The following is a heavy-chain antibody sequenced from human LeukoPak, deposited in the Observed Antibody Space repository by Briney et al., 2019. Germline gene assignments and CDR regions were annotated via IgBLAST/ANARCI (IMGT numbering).Heavy chain of an antibody. D-gene: IGHD3-10*01. CDR1: GFTFSSYW. CDR2: IKQDGSEK. CDR3: ARDLLVCFGELLSPLDY. J-gene: IGHJ4*02. Sequence: GGSLRLSCAASGFTFSSYWMSWVRQAPGKGLEWVANIKQDGSEKYYVDSVKGRFTISRDNAKNSLYLQMNSLRAEDTAVYYCARDLLVCFGELLSPLDYWGQGTLVTVSS. V-gene: IGHV3-7*01.